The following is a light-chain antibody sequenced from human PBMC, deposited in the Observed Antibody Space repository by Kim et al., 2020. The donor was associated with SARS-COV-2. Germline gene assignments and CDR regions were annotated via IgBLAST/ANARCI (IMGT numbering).Light chain of an antibody. V-gene: IGKV3-11*01. CDR2: AAS. J-gene: IGKJ1*01. Sequence: EIVLTQSPATLSLSPGERATLSCRASQSVSSYLAWYQQKPGQAPRLLIYAASNRATGIPTRFSGSGSGTDFTLTISSLEPEDFAVYYWQQSNSWPWTFGEGTKVDIK. CDR1: QSVSSY. CDR3: QQSNSWPWT.